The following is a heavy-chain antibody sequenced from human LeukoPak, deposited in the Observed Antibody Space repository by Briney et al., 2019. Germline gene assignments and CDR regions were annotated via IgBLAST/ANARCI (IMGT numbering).Heavy chain of an antibody. CDR3: ASARVKPTSRYYYGLDV. Sequence: SQTLSLTCNVSGGSISTAGHYWNWIRQHPGKGLEWIEYILYNGRTYYTPSLKSRVPISLDTSKNQFALTVTSVTAADTAVYFCASARVKPTSRYYYGLDVWGQGYPVTVSS. J-gene: IGHJ6*02. CDR2: ILYNGRT. CDR1: GGSISTAGHY. D-gene: IGHD3-10*01. V-gene: IGHV4-31*03.